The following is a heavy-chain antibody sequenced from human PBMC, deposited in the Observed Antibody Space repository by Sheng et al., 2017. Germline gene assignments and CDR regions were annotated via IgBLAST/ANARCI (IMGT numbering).Heavy chain of an antibody. Sequence: QVQLVESGGGVVQPGRSLRLSCAASGFTFSSYAMHWVRQAPGKGLEWVAVISYDGSNKYYADSVKGRFTISRDNSKNTLYLQMNSLRAEDTAVYYCARGPKWEPLGYWGQGTLVTVSS. CDR3: ARGPKWEPLGY. D-gene: IGHD1-26*01. J-gene: IGHJ4*02. V-gene: IGHV3-30*04. CDR2: ISYDGSNK. CDR1: GFTFSSYA.